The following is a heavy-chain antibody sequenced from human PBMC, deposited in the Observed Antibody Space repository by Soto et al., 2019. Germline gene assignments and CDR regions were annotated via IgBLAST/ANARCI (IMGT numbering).Heavy chain of an antibody. V-gene: IGHV1-69*01. CDR1: GGTFKRYT. J-gene: IGHJ6*02. D-gene: IGHD1-1*01. CDR2: IIPIFGTA. CDR3: ALWGFRDGNNSKYNYSGMDV. Sequence: VQLVQSGAEVKKPGSSVKLSCKASGGTFKRYTISWVRQAPGQGLEWMGGIIPIFGTANYAQKFQGRVAIIADESTSAAYMELRSLRSEDTAVYYCALWGFRDGNNSKYNYSGMDVWGQGTTVTVSS.